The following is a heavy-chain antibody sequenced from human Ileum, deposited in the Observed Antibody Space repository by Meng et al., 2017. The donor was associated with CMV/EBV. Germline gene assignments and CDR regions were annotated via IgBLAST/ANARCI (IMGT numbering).Heavy chain of an antibody. Sequence: GASITSSNGWSWVRQPPGKGLEWIGEIYHSGSTNYNPSLRSRVTMSVDKSKNQFSLNLSSVTAADTAVYYCARRTPGYGNSWCDYWGRGTLVTVSS. D-gene: IGHD6-13*01. CDR3: ARRTPGYGNSWCDY. V-gene: IGHV4-4*02. CDR2: IYHSGST. J-gene: IGHJ4*02. CDR1: GASITSSNG.